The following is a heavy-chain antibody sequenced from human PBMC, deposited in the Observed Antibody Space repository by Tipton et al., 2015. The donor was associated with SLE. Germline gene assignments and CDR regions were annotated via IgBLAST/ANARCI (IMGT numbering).Heavy chain of an antibody. CDR3: ARDRDLYCSGGSCYSLYLDL. J-gene: IGHJ2*01. Sequence: LRLSCTVSGGSISSYYWSWIRQPPGKGLEWIGYIYYSGSTNYNPSLKSRVTISVDTSKNQFSLKLSSVTAADTAVYYCARDRDLYCSGGSCYSLYLDLWGRGTLVTVSS. CDR2: IYYSGST. D-gene: IGHD2-15*01. CDR1: GGSISSYY. V-gene: IGHV4-59*01.